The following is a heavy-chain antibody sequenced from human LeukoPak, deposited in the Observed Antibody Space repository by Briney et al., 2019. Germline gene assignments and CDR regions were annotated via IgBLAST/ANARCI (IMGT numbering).Heavy chain of an antibody. CDR2: FYTSGHT. J-gene: IGHJ6*03. D-gene: IGHD5-18*01. CDR1: GGSINSGSYY. Sequence: PSQTLSLTCTGSGGSINSGSYYWSWIRQPAGKGLEWMGHFYTSGHTSYNPSLKSRVTISVDTSKNQFSLKMDSVTAADTAVYYCARGVHGYSYGYVPWELYSYMDVWGKGTTISISS. V-gene: IGHV4-61*09. CDR3: ARGVHGYSYGYVPWELYSYMDV.